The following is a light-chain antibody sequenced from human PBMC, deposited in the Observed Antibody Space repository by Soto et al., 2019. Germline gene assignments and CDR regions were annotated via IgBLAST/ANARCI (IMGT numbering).Light chain of an antibody. J-gene: IGLJ2*01. Sequence: QSVLTQPPSVSGAPGQRVTISCTGSSSNIGAGYDVHWYQQLPGTAPKLLIYGNSNRPSGVPDRFSGSKSGTSASLAITGLQAEGEADYYCQSYDSSLVVFGGGTKVTVL. V-gene: IGLV1-40*01. CDR3: QSYDSSLVV. CDR1: SSNIGAGYD. CDR2: GNS.